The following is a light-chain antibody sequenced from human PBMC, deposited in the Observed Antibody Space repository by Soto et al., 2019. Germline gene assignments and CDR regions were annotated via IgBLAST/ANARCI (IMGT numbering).Light chain of an antibody. Sequence: EIVLTQSPATLSLSPEERATLSCRASQSVSSYLAWYQQKPGQAPRLLIYDASNRATGIPDRFSGSGSGTDFTLTISRLEPEDFAVYYCQQYNTSPRTFGQGTKVDI. V-gene: IGKV3-11*01. J-gene: IGKJ1*01. CDR2: DAS. CDR1: QSVSSY. CDR3: QQYNTSPRT.